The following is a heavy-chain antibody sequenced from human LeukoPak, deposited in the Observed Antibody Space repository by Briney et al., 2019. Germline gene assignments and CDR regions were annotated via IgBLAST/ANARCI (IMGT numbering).Heavy chain of an antibody. V-gene: IGHV4-34*01. Sequence: KPSETLSLTCAVYGDSFSGYYWSWIRQPPGKGLEWVGEINHSGSTNYNPSLKSRVTISVDTSKNQFSLKLSSVTAADTAVYYCASSYYYMDVWGKGTTVTISS. CDR3: ASSYYYMDV. J-gene: IGHJ6*03. CDR1: GDSFSGYY. CDR2: INHSGST.